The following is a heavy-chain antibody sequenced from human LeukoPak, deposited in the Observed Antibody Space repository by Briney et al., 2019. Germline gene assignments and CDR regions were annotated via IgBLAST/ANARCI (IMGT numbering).Heavy chain of an antibody. Sequence: GGSLRLSCAASGFTFTTYSMHWVRQAPGKGPEWVARIYYDGSDKYYADSVKGRFTISRDDPKNTVYLELNSLRPEDTATYYCTRPHTGTHGSFHFWGQGTVVTVSS. V-gene: IGHV3-30*01. J-gene: IGHJ3*01. CDR2: IYYDGSDK. CDR3: TRPHTGTHGSFHF. D-gene: IGHD3-10*01. CDR1: GFTFTTYS.